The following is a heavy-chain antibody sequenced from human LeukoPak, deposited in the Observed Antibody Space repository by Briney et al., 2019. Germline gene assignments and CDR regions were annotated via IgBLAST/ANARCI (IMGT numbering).Heavy chain of an antibody. D-gene: IGHD1-7*01. CDR1: GYTFTSYG. J-gene: IGHJ6*02. Sequence: ASVKVSCKASGYTFTSYGISWVRQAPGQGLEWMGWISAYNGNTNYAQKLQGRVTMTTDTSTSTAYMELRSLRSDDTAVYYCARDDWNYGHYYYGMDVWGQGTTVTVSS. CDR3: ARDDWNYGHYYYGMDV. V-gene: IGHV1-18*01. CDR2: ISAYNGNT.